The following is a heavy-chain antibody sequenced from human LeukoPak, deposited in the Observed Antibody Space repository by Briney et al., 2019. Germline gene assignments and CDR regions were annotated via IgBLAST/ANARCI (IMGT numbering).Heavy chain of an antibody. CDR3: AGGSSSWYDYYYYMDV. CDR1: GGSFSGYY. J-gene: IGHJ6*03. CDR2: INHSGST. Sequence: PSETLSLTCAVYGGSFSGYYWSWIRQPPGKGLEWIGEINHSGSTNYNPSLKSRVTISVDTSKNQFSLKLSSVTAADTAVYYCAGGSSSWYDYYYYMDVWGKGTTVTVSS. V-gene: IGHV4-34*01. D-gene: IGHD6-13*01.